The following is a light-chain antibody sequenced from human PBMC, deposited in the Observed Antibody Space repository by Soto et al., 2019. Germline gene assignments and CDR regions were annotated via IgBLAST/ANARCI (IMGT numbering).Light chain of an antibody. CDR3: GTWDSSLSAHYV. V-gene: IGLV1-51*02. Sequence: QSVLTQPPSVSAAPGQKVTISCSGSSSNIGNNYVSWYQQLPGTAPKLLIYENNKRPSGIPDRFSGSKSGTSATLGITGLQTGDEADYYCGTWDSSLSAHYVFGTGTQLTVL. J-gene: IGLJ1*01. CDR2: ENN. CDR1: SSNIGNNY.